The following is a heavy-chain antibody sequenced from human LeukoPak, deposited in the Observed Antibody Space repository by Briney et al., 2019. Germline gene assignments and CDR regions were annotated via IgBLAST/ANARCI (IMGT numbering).Heavy chain of an antibody. Sequence: SETLSLTCTVSGGSVNSGSYFWSWIRQPPGKGLEWVGYIQNSARTNYNPSLESRVTISVDSSKDQFSLRLSSVTAADTAVYYCATDYSNFYGMDVWGQGTTVTVSS. CDR2: IQNSART. CDR3: ATDYSNFYGMDV. J-gene: IGHJ6*02. CDR1: GGSVNSGSYF. D-gene: IGHD4-11*01. V-gene: IGHV4-61*01.